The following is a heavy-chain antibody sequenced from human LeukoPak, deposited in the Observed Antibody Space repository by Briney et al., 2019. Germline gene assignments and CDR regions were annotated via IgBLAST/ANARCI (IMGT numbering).Heavy chain of an antibody. CDR2: ISWNSGSI. V-gene: IGHV3-9*01. CDR3: AKASKGDPPYYFDY. Sequence: GWSLRLSCAASVFTFDDYAMHWVRQAPGKGLEWVSGISWNSGSIGYADSVKGRFTISRDNAKNSLYLQMNSLRAEDTALYYCAKASKGDPPYYFDYWGQGTLVTVSS. CDR1: VFTFDDYA. D-gene: IGHD2-21*02. J-gene: IGHJ4*02.